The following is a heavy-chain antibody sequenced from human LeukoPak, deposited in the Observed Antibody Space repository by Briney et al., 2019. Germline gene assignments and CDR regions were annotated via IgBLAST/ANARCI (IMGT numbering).Heavy chain of an antibody. Sequence: SETLSLTCAVYGGSFSGYYWSWIRQPPGKGLEWMGEINHSGSTNYNPSLKSRVTISVDTSKNQFSLKLGSVTAADTAVYYCATRGGYCSGGSCYHFDYWGQGTLVTVSS. J-gene: IGHJ4*02. CDR3: ATRGGYCSGGSCYHFDY. CDR1: GGSFSGYY. CDR2: INHSGST. D-gene: IGHD2-15*01. V-gene: IGHV4-34*01.